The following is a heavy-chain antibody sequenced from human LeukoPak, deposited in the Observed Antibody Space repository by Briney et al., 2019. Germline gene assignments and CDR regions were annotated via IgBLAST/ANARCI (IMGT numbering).Heavy chain of an antibody. CDR3: GRVSRHYDNLTGYYQLTFDY. D-gene: IGHD3-9*01. Sequence: SETLSLTCTVSGYSISSGYYWGWIRQPPGKGLEWIGSIYHSGSTNYNPSLKSRVTISVDTSKNQFSLKLSSVTAADTAVFYYGRVSRHYDNLTGYYQLTFDYWGQGTLVTVSS. V-gene: IGHV4-38-2*02. CDR2: IYHSGST. CDR1: GYSISSGYY. J-gene: IGHJ4*02.